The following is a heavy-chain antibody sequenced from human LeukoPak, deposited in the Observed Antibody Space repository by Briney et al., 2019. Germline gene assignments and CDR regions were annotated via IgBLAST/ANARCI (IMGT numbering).Heavy chain of an antibody. CDR2: INPNSGGT. Sequence: GASETVSCKASGYTFTGYYMHWVRQAPAQGLEWMGWINPNSGGTNYAQKFQGRVTMTSDTSISTAYMELSRLRSDDTAVYYCAKGYGDYVYFDYWGQGTLVTVSS. CDR3: AKGYGDYVYFDY. J-gene: IGHJ4*02. V-gene: IGHV1-2*02. CDR1: GYTFTGYY. D-gene: IGHD4-17*01.